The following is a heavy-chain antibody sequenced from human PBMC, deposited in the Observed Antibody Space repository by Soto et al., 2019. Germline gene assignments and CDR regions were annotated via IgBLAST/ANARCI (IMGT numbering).Heavy chain of an antibody. D-gene: IGHD3-22*01. Sequence: SETLSLTCAVSGGSISSSNWWSWVRQPPGKGLEWIGEIYHSGSTNYNPSLKSRVTISVDTSKNQFSLKLSSVTAADTAVYYCARAVLSYYYDSSGYYPTYYFDYWGQGTLVTVS. CDR3: ARAVLSYYYDSSGYYPTYYFDY. CDR2: IYHSGST. CDR1: GGSISSSNW. J-gene: IGHJ4*02. V-gene: IGHV4-4*02.